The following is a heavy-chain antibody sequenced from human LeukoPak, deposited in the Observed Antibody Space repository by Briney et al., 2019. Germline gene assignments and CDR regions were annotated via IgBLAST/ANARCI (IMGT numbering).Heavy chain of an antibody. D-gene: IGHD3-16*01. Sequence: KSSETLSLTCTVSGGSISSSSYFWGWIRQPPGKGLEWIGGIYYSGSTYYNPSVQSRVTISVDTSKNQFSLKLSSVTAADTAVYYCVRHWKEGALLGNFDFWGQGTLVAVSS. CDR3: VRHWKEGALLGNFDF. CDR2: IYYSGST. J-gene: IGHJ4*02. V-gene: IGHV4-39*01. CDR1: GGSISSSSYF.